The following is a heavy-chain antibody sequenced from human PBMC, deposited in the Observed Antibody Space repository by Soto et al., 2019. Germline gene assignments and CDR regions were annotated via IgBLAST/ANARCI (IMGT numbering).Heavy chain of an antibody. Sequence: NLSLNCTFSGGFLSGDDLSWIRRPPGEGLEWIGYMYKTGSTVYNPSFKSRVTISVDTSKNQFSLKLNSVTAADTAVYYCARDLWGYCGTDCYPLDVWGQGTTVTVS. CDR1: GGFLSGDD. CDR2: MYKTGST. CDR3: ARDLWGYCGTDCYPLDV. D-gene: IGHD2-21*02. V-gene: IGHV4-59*01. J-gene: IGHJ6*02.